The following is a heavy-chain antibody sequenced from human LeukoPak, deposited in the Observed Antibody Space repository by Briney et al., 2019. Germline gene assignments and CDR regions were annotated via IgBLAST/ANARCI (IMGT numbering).Heavy chain of an antibody. CDR1: GYTFTRYD. D-gene: IGHD5-24*01. CDR2: MNPNSGNT. V-gene: IGHV1-8*03. J-gene: IGHJ4*02. Sequence: ASVKVSCKASGYTFTRYDINWVRQATGQGLEWMGWMNPNSGNTGYAQKFQGRVTITRNTSISTDYMELSSLRSEDTAVYYCAREGEMAGGNDYWGQGTLVTVSS. CDR3: AREGEMAGGNDY.